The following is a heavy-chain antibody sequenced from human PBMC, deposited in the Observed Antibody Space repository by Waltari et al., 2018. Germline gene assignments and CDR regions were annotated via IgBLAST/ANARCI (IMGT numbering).Heavy chain of an antibody. Sequence: QVQLVQSGAEGKKPGAAVNVYCKAFGNTFNSYDINWVRQATGQGLEWMGWMNPNSGNTGYAQKFQGRVTITRNTSISTAYMELGSLRSEDTAVYYCARMKRNTIFGVVIQYFDYWGQGTLVTVSS. J-gene: IGHJ4*02. D-gene: IGHD3-3*01. CDR3: ARMKRNTIFGVVIQYFDY. V-gene: IGHV1-8*03. CDR2: MNPNSGNT. CDR1: GNTFNSYD.